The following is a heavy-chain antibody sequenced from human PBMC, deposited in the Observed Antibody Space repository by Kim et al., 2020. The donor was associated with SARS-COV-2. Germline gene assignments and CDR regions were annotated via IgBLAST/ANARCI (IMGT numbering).Heavy chain of an antibody. V-gene: IGHV3-23*01. CDR3: AKAPGWGAAVDWFDP. CDR1: GFTFSSYA. J-gene: IGHJ5*02. Sequence: GGSLRLSCAASGFTFSSYAMSWVRQAPGKGLEWVSAISGSGDSTYYADSVKGRFTISRDNSKNTLYLQMNSLRAEDTAVYYCAKAPGWGAAVDWFDPWGQGTLVTVSS. CDR2: ISGSGDST. D-gene: IGHD6-13*01.